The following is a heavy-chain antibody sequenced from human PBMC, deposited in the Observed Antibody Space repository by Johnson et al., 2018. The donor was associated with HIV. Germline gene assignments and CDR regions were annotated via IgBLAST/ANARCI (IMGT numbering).Heavy chain of an antibody. D-gene: IGHD4-23*01. J-gene: IGHJ3*01. CDR1: ALSFSGYA. V-gene: IGHV3-NL1*01. Sequence: QVQLVESGGGVVQPGRSLRLSCTSALSFSGYAMHWVRQAPGKGLVWVSIIYSGGSTYYADSVRGRFTISRDNSKNTLDLQMNSLGAEDTAVYYCVKDGSDAGNGWGAFDSWGQGTMVTVSS. CDR2: IYSGGST. CDR3: VKDGSDAGNGWGAFDS.